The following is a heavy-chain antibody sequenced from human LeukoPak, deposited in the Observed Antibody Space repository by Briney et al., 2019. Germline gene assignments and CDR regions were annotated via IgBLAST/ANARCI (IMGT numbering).Heavy chain of an antibody. CDR2: INPNSGGT. D-gene: IGHD6-19*01. V-gene: IGHV1-2*02. J-gene: IGHJ4*02. Sequence: WASVKVSCKASGYTFTDYYMHWVRQAPGQGLEWMGWINPNSGGTKYVQKFQGRVTVTRDTSISTAYMELSRLRSDDTAVYYCARDQRYSSAWYDEGGYYFDYWGQGTPVTVSS. CDR1: GYTFTDYY. CDR3: ARDQRYSSAWYDEGGYYFDY.